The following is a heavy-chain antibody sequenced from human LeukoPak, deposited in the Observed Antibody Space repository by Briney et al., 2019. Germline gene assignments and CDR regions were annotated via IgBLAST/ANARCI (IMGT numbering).Heavy chain of an antibody. J-gene: IGHJ6*03. CDR2: INPSGGST. CDR3: ASRPITHYYMDV. V-gene: IGHV1-46*01. Sequence: ASVKVSCKASGYTFTSYYMHWVRQAPGQGLEWMGIINPSGGSTSYAQKFQGRVTMTRDTSTSTVYMELRSLRSEDTAVYYCASRPITHYYMDVWGKGTTVTVSS. D-gene: IGHD3-10*01. CDR1: GYTFTSYY.